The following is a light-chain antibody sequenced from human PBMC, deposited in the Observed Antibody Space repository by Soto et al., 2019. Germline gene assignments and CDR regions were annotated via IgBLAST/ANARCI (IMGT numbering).Light chain of an antibody. CDR3: QQYNTDPRT. CDR1: QSISSW. V-gene: IGKV1-5*03. J-gene: IGKJ1*01. CDR2: KAS. Sequence: DIQMTQSPSTLSASVGDRVTITCRASQSISSWLAWYQQKPGKAPKLLIYKASSLESGVPSRFSGSRSGTEFTLAISSLQPDDFATYYCQQYNTDPRTFGQGTKVEFK.